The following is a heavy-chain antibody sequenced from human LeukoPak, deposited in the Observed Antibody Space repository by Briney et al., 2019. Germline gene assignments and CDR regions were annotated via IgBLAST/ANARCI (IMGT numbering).Heavy chain of an antibody. CDR2: IIPIFGTA. CDR3: AGTERAAGLLEACLDY. J-gene: IGHJ4*02. CDR1: GGTFSSYA. Sequence: SVTVSCKASGGTFSSYAISWVRQAPGQGLEWMGGIIPIFGTANYAQKFQGRVTITADESTSTAYMELSSLRSEDTAVYYCAGTERAAGLLEACLDYWGQGTLVTVSS. D-gene: IGHD6-13*01. V-gene: IGHV1-69*13.